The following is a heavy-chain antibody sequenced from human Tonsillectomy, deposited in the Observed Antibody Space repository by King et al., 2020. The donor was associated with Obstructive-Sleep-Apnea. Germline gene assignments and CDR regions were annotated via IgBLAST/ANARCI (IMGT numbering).Heavy chain of an antibody. D-gene: IGHD3-22*01. V-gene: IGHV1-18*01. J-gene: IGHJ4*02. Sequence: VQLVQSGAEVKKPGASVKVSCKASGYTFTSYGISWVRQAPGQGLEWMGWISAYNGNTNYAQKLQGRVTMTTKTSTSTAYMELRSLRSDDTAVYYCARGEASTYYYDSSGYYYDYWGQGTLVTVSS. CDR2: ISAYNGNT. CDR1: GYTFTSYG. CDR3: ARGEASTYYYDSSGYYYDY.